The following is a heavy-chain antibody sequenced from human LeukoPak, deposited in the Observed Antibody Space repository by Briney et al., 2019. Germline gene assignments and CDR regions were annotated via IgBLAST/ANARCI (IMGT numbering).Heavy chain of an antibody. Sequence: EASVKVSCKASGYTFTSYYMHWVRQAPGQGLEWMGGIIPIFGTANYAQKFQGRVTITADESTSTAYMELSSLRSEDTAVYYCARGRTMYCSSTSCYTTGPDYWGQGTLVTVSS. CDR1: GYTFTSYY. J-gene: IGHJ4*02. V-gene: IGHV1-69*13. CDR3: ARGRTMYCSSTSCYTTGPDY. CDR2: IIPIFGTA. D-gene: IGHD2-2*01.